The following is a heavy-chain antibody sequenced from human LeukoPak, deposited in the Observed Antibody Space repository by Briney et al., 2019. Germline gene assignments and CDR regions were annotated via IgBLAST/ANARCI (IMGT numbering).Heavy chain of an antibody. J-gene: IGHJ4*02. CDR3: ASHLLSSWFIGY. Sequence: GRSLRPSWAVSAFTFSSYSMNWVSQAAGKGLEWDSSIISISSYIFYGDLVKGRFTISRNNAKNSLYLQMNSLRAEDTAVYYCASHLLSSWFIGYWGQGTLVTVSS. D-gene: IGHD6-13*01. CDR1: AFTFSSYS. V-gene: IGHV3-21*01. CDR2: IISISSYI.